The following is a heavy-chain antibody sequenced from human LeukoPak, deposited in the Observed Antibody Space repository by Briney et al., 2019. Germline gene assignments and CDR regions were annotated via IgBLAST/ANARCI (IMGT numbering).Heavy chain of an antibody. J-gene: IGHJ6*03. Sequence: SETLSLTCTVSGGSISSYYWSWIRQPPGKGLEWIGYIYTSGSTNYNPSLKSRVTISVDTSKNQFSLKLSSVTAADTAVYYCARELKDYYYYYMDVWGKGTTVTVSS. V-gene: IGHV4-4*09. CDR1: GGSISSYY. D-gene: IGHD1-7*01. CDR2: IYTSGST. CDR3: ARELKDYYYYYMDV.